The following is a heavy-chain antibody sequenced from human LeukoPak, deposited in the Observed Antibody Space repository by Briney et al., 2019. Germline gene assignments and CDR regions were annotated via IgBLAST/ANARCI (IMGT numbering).Heavy chain of an antibody. CDR2: ISGSGRST. CDR3: ASRPPQWELY. CDR1: RLTYRTYA. Sequence: GGSLRLSCAASRLTYRTYAMRWVRQAPGKGLEWVSAISGSGRSTYYADSVKGRFTISRGNSKKTLYLQMKSLRAEDTAVYYSASRPPQWELYWGQGTLVTVSS. D-gene: IGHD1-26*01. V-gene: IGHV3-23*01. J-gene: IGHJ4*02.